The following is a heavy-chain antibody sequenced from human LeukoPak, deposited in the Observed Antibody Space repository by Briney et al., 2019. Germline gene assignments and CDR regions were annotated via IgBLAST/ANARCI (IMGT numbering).Heavy chain of an antibody. CDR2: IDHRGTA. V-gene: IGHV4-34*01. Sequence: SETLSLTCAVYGASYNAYYWSWIRQPPGKGLGWIGDIDHRGTATYNPSLKSRLTISADASKNQFSLKLNSVTDADTAVYYCAVGITILGVAASFDSWGQGNLVIVSS. CDR3: AVGITILGVAASFDS. D-gene: IGHD3-3*01. J-gene: IGHJ4*02. CDR1: GASYNAYY.